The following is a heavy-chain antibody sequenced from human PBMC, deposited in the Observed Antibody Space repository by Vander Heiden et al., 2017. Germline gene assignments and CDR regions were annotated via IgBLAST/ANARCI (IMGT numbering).Heavy chain of an antibody. V-gene: IGHV1-69*10. CDR1: GGTFSSYA. CDR2: IIPILGIA. J-gene: IGHJ6*02. Sequence: QVQRVQSGSEVKKPGYSVKVSCKASGGTFSSYASSWVRQAPGQGLEWMGGIIPILGIANYAQKFQGRVTITADKSTSTAYMELSSLRSEDTAVYYCARSPDIVVVPAAMYYYYYYGMDVWGQGTTVTVSS. CDR3: ARSPDIVVVPAAMYYYYYYGMDV. D-gene: IGHD2-2*01.